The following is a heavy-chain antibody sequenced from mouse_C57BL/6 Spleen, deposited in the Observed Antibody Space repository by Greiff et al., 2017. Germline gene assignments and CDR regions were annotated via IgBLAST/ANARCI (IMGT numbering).Heavy chain of an antibody. Sequence: QVQLQQPGAELVRPGSSVKLSCKASGYTFTSYWMHWVKQRPIQGLEWIGNIDPSDSETHYNQKFTDKATLTVDKSSSTAYMQLSSLTSEDSAVYYCARPPHYSGSPYWYFDVWGTGTTVTVSS. J-gene: IGHJ1*03. CDR3: ARPPHYSGSPYWYFDV. CDR2: IDPSDSET. CDR1: GYTFTSYW. D-gene: IGHD1-1*01. V-gene: IGHV1-52*01.